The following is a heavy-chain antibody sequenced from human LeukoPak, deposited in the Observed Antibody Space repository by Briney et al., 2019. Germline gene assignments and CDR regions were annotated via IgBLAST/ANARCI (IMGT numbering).Heavy chain of an antibody. V-gene: IGHV3-23*01. D-gene: IGHD3-10*01. CDR1: GFTFSTYA. Sequence: GGSLRLSCVVSGFTFSTYAMSWVRQAPGKGQEWASTISVGGTNTYYADSVKGRFTISRDDSKNTLYLQMNSLRAEDTAIYYCAKGSSNYYYEYWGQGILVTVSS. CDR2: ISVGGTNT. CDR3: AKGSSNYYYEY. J-gene: IGHJ4*02.